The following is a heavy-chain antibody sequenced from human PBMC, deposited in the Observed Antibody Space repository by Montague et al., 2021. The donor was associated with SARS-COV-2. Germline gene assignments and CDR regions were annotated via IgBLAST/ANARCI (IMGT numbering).Heavy chain of an antibody. CDR3: ARGADYDFWSGFLRYKWFDP. CDR2: INHSGST. Sequence: SETLSLTCAVYGGSLSGYYWAWIRQTPAKGLEWIGEINHSGSTNYNPPLKSRLTISVDTSKKQFSLKLNSMTAADTAVCYCARGADYDFWSGFLRYKWFDPWGLGTPVTVSS. CDR1: GGSLSGYY. V-gene: IGHV4-34*01. J-gene: IGHJ5*02. D-gene: IGHD3-3*01.